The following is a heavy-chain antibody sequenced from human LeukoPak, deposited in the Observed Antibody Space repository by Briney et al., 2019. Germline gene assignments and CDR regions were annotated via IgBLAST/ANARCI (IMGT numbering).Heavy chain of an antibody. Sequence: GGSLRLSCAASGFTFSSYAMSWVRQAPGKGLEWVSAISGSGGSTHYADSVKGRFTISRDNSKNTLYLQMNSLRAEDTAVYYCARDLLYQYYFDYWGQGTRVTVSS. CDR3: ARDLLYQYYFDY. J-gene: IGHJ4*02. D-gene: IGHD2/OR15-2a*01. CDR2: ISGSGGST. V-gene: IGHV3-23*01. CDR1: GFTFSSYA.